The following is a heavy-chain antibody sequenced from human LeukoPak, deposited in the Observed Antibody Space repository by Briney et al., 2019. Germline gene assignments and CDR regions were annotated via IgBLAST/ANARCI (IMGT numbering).Heavy chain of an antibody. CDR2: IIPIFGTA. CDR3: ARGVTMIGRLRFDP. Sequence: ASVKVSCKASGGTFSSYAISWVRQAPGQGLEWMGGIIPIFGTANYAQKFQGRVTITADESTSTAYMELSSLRSDDTAVYYCARGVTMIGRLRFDPWGQGTLVTVSS. D-gene: IGHD3-22*01. CDR1: GGTFSSYA. V-gene: IGHV1-69*13. J-gene: IGHJ5*02.